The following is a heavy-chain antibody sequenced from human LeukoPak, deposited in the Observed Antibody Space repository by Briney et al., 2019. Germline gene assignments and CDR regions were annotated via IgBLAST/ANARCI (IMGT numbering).Heavy chain of an antibody. J-gene: IGHJ5*02. V-gene: IGHV1-46*01. CDR2: INPSGGST. Sequence: ASVKVSCKASGYTFTSYYMHWVRQAPGQGLEWMGIINPSGGSTSYAQKFQGRVTMTRNTSISTAYMELSSLRSEDTAVYYCARGWKYYYGSGKQGGHNWFDPWGQGTLVTVSS. D-gene: IGHD3-10*01. CDR3: ARGWKYYYGSGKQGGHNWFDP. CDR1: GYTFTSYY.